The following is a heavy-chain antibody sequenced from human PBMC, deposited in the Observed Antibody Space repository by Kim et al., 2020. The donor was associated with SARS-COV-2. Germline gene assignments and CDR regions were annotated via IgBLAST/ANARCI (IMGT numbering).Heavy chain of an antibody. CDR1: GFTFSSYS. CDR2: ISSSSSTI. J-gene: IGHJ4*02. CDR3: ARATRRADLTYDWIDY. D-gene: IGHD3-3*01. Sequence: GGSLRLSCAASGFTFSSYSMNWVRQAPGKGLEWVSYISSSSSTIYYADSVKGRFTISRDNAKNSLYLQMNSLRDEDTAVYYCARATRRADLTYDWIDYWGQGTLVTVSS. V-gene: IGHV3-48*02.